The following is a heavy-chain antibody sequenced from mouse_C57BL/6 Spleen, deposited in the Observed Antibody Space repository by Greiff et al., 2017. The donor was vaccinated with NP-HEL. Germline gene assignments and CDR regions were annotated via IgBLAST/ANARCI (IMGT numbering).Heavy chain of an antibody. V-gene: IGHV5-6*01. CDR2: ISSGGSYT. J-gene: IGHJ2*01. CDR1: GFTFSSYG. D-gene: IGHD2-5*01. Sequence: EVKLVESGGDLVKPGGSLKLSCAASGFTFSSYGMSWVRQTPDKRLEWVATISSGGSYTYYPDSVKGRFTISRDNAKNTLYLQMSSLKSEDTAMYYCARHDSNLDYWGQGTTLTVSS. CDR3: ARHDSNLDY.